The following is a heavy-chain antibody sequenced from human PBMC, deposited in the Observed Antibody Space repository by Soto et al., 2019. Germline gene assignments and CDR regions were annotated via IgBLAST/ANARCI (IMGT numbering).Heavy chain of an antibody. CDR1: GGSISSGDYY. J-gene: IGHJ5*02. Sequence: SETLSLTCTVSGGSISSGDYYWGWIRQPPGRGLEWIGYINYSGSTYYNPSLKSRVTMSVDTSKNQFSLKLSSVTAVDTAVYYCAKIASSGRGPWFDPWGQGTLVTVSS. CDR2: INYSGST. V-gene: IGHV4-39*07. CDR3: AKIASSGRGPWFDP. D-gene: IGHD6-13*01.